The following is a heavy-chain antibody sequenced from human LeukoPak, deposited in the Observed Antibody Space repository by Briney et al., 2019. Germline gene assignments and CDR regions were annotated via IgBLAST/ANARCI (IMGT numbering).Heavy chain of an antibody. Sequence: ASVKVSFKASGYTFTGYYMHWLRQAPGQGVAWMGWINPNSGGTNYAQKFQGRVTMTRDTSISTAYMELSRLRSDDTAVYYCASEGYDSSGYSAFDYWGQGTLVTVSS. CDR3: ASEGYDSSGYSAFDY. J-gene: IGHJ4*02. D-gene: IGHD3-22*01. CDR1: GYTFTGYY. CDR2: INPNSGGT. V-gene: IGHV1-2*02.